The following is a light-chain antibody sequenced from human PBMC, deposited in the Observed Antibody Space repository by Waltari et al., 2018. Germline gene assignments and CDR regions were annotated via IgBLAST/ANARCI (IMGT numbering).Light chain of an antibody. CDR1: QSVNSAF. V-gene: IGKV3-20*01. CDR3: QQYGSSPPLT. J-gene: IGKJ4*01. Sequence: EIVLTQSPGTLSLSPGERATLSCRASQSVNSAFLAWYQQKPGQAPRLLIYGASSRATGIPDRFSGSGSGTDFTLIISRLEPEDFAVYYCQQYGSSPPLTFGGGTKVEIK. CDR2: GAS.